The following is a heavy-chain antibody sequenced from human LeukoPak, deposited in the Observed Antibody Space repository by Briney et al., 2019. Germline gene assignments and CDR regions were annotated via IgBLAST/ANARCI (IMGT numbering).Heavy chain of an antibody. CDR3: AKVYVGSWYAYDH. CDR1: GFTFSSDW. V-gene: IGHV3-74*01. D-gene: IGHD6-13*01. Sequence: PGGSLRLSCAASGFTFSSDWIHWVRQAPGRGLMWVSHITSDGAATAYADSVKGRFTISRDNRRNSLYLHMNSLRTEDTALYFCAKVYVGSWYAYDHWGQGTLVTVSS. J-gene: IGHJ4*02. CDR2: ITSDGAAT.